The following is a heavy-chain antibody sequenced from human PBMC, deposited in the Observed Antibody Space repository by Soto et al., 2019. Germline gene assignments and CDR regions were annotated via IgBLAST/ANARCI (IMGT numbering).Heavy chain of an antibody. J-gene: IGHJ6*02. CDR3: AKSLEYSSSWYETLHYYYYGMDV. Sequence: GGSLRLSCAASGFTFSSYGMHWVRQAPGKGLEWVAVISYDGSNKYYADSVKGRFTISRDNSKNTLYLQMNSLRAEDTAVYYCAKSLEYSSSWYETLHYYYYGMDVWRQGTTVTVSS. CDR1: GFTFSSYG. CDR2: ISYDGSNK. V-gene: IGHV3-30*18. D-gene: IGHD6-13*01.